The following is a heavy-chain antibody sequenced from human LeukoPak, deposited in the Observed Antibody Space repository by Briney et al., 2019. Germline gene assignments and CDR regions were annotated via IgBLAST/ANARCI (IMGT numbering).Heavy chain of an antibody. J-gene: IGHJ6*02. Sequence: SETLSLTCTVSGGSISSGGYYWSWIRQHAGEGLEWIGYIYYSGSTYYNPSLKSRVTISVDTSKNQFSLKLSSVTAADTAVYYCARESIAAAGTYYYHGMDVWGQGTTVTVSS. CDR3: ARESIAAAGTYYYHGMDV. CDR1: GGSISSGGYY. CDR2: IYYSGST. V-gene: IGHV4-31*03. D-gene: IGHD6-13*01.